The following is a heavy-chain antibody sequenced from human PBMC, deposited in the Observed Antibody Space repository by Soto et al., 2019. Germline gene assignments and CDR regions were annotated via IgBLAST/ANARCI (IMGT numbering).Heavy chain of an antibody. CDR1: GGSISSSSYY. V-gene: IGHV4-39*01. CDR2: IYYSGST. J-gene: IGHJ6*02. Sequence: QLQLQESGPGLVKPSETLSLTCTVSGGSISSSSYYWGWIRQPPGKGLEWIGSIYYSGSTYYNPSLKSRVTISVDTSKNQCSLKLSSVTAADTAVYYCASRLYGWGYYYGMDVWGHGTTVTVSS. D-gene: IGHD3-16*01. CDR3: ASRLYGWGYYYGMDV.